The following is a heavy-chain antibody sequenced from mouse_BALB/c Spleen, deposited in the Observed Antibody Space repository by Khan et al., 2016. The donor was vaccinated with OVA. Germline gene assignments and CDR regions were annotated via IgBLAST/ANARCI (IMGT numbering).Heavy chain of an antibody. CDR2: IYPSDSYT. CDR1: GYTFTNYW. Sequence: QVQLKQSGIELVRPGASVKLSCKASGYTFTNYWINWVKQRPGQGLEWIGNIYPSDSYTNYNQKFKDKATLTVDKSSSTAYMQLSSPTSEDSAVYYCTREWVDGSSFAYWGQGTLVTVSA. D-gene: IGHD1-3*01. CDR3: TREWVDGSSFAY. J-gene: IGHJ3*01. V-gene: IGHV1-69*02.